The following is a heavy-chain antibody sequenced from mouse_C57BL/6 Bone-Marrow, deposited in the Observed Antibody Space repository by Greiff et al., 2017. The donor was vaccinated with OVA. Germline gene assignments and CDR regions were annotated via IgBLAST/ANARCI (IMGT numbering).Heavy chain of an antibody. J-gene: IGHJ4*01. CDR2: SRNKANDYTT. CDR3: ASDALLRAMDY. V-gene: IGHV7-1*01. D-gene: IGHD1-1*01. Sequence: EVKLMESGGGLVQSGRSLRLSCATSGFTFSDFYMEWVRQAPGKGLEWIAASRNKANDYTTEYSACVKGRFIGSRDTSQSILYLQMNALRDEDTAIYYCASDALLRAMDYWGQGTSVTVSS. CDR1: GFTFSDFY.